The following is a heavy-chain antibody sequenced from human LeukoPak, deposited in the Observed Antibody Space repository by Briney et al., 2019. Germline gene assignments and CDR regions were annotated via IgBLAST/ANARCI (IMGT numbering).Heavy chain of an antibody. J-gene: IGHJ4*02. Sequence: GGSLRLSCAASGFTVSSNYMSWVRQAPGKGLEWVSVIYSGGSTYYADSVKGRFTISRDNSKNTLYLQMNSLRAEDTAEYYCAEEVAGGYSTGFDYWGQGTLVTVSS. CDR2: IYSGGST. D-gene: IGHD6-19*01. V-gene: IGHV3-53*01. CDR3: AEEVAGGYSTGFDY. CDR1: GFTVSSNY.